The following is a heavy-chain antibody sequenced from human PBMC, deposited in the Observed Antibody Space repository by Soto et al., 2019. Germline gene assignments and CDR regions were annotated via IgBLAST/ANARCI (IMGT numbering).Heavy chain of an antibody. CDR1: GGTVASSHW. D-gene: IGHD2-21*02. V-gene: IGHV4-4*02. CDR2: VYHTGDT. CDR3: AREIVTAGGNNYFDP. J-gene: IGHJ5*02. Sequence: SETLSLTCVVSGGTVASSHWLSWVRQSPGGGLEWIGNVYHTGDTNFNPSLQSRVTISVDKSNNQFSLRLNSLTAADTAVYFCAREIVTAGGNNYFDPWGPGTLVTVSS.